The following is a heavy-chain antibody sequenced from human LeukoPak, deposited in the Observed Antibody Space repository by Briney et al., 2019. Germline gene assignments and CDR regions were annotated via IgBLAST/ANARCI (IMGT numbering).Heavy chain of an antibody. D-gene: IGHD6-19*01. V-gene: IGHV3-11*01. Sequence: GGSLRLSCAASGFTFSDYYMSWIRQAPGKGLEWASYISSSGSTIYYADSVKGRFTISRDNAKNSLYLQMNSMRAEDTAVYYCARDRIAVAGTHFDCWGQGTLVTVSS. CDR3: ARDRIAVAGTHFDC. CDR2: ISSSGSTI. J-gene: IGHJ4*02. CDR1: GFTFSDYY.